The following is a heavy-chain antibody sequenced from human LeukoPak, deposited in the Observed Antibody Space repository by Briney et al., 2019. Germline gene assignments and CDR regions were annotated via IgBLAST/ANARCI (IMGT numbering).Heavy chain of an antibody. Sequence: ASVKVSCKASESIFTNLLIHWVRQAPGQGLEWMGWLVAKNGGTHYAQNFQGRVTMTRDTSIRTAYMELSGLRSDDTAVYYCAKDFGRNLGGPGYWGRGTLVIVSS. CDR1: ESIFTNLL. V-gene: IGHV1-2*02. CDR3: AKDFGRNLGGPGY. CDR2: LVAKNGGT. J-gene: IGHJ4*02. D-gene: IGHD1-14*01.